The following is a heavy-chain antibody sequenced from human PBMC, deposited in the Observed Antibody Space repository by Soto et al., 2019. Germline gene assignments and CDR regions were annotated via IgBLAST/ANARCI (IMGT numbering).Heavy chain of an antibody. CDR3: ASIAAAGHNAFDI. Sequence: ASVKVSCKASGYTFTGYYMHWVRQAPGQGLEWMGWINPNSGGTNYAQKFQGWVTMTRDTSISTAYMELSRLRSDDTAVYYCASIAAAGHNAFDIWGQGTMVTVSS. J-gene: IGHJ3*02. CDR1: GYTFTGYY. V-gene: IGHV1-2*04. D-gene: IGHD6-13*01. CDR2: INPNSGGT.